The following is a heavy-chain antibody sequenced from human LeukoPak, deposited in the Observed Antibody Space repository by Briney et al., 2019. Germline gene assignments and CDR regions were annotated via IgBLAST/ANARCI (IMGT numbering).Heavy chain of an antibody. CDR3: ARYSSGWYRRDYYYYYYMDV. D-gene: IGHD6-19*01. CDR2: IKQDGSEK. V-gene: IGHV3-7*01. Sequence: GGSLRLSCAASGFTFSSYWMSWVRQAPGKGLEWVANIKQDGSEKYYVDSVKGRFTISRDNAKNSLYLQMNSLRAEDTAVYYCARYSSGWYRRDYYYYYYMDVWGKGTTVTVSS. J-gene: IGHJ6*03. CDR1: GFTFSSYW.